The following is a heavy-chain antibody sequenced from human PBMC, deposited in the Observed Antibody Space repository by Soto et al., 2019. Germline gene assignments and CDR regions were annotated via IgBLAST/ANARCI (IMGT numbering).Heavy chain of an antibody. D-gene: IGHD4-17*01. CDR2: VSAYNGNT. Sequence: QVQLVQSGAEVKKPGASVKVSCKASGYSFTTYGISWVRQAPGQGHEWMGWVSAYNGNTNYAQKFQGRATMTPDTSTRTAYMELRSLRSDDTAVYYCARDLCYGGNSIWGQGTLVTVSS. V-gene: IGHV1-18*01. J-gene: IGHJ4*02. CDR1: GYSFTTYG. CDR3: ARDLCYGGNSI.